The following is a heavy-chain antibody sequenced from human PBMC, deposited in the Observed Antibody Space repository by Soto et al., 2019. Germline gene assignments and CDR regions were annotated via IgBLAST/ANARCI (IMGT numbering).Heavy chain of an antibody. J-gene: IGHJ4*02. CDR2: IWYDGSNK. CDR3: ARDTGGSSEPYYFDY. D-gene: IGHD6-6*01. CDR1: GFTFSSYG. Sequence: PGGSLRLSCAASGFTFSSYGMHWVRQAPGKGLEWVAVIWYDGSNKYYADSVKGRFTISRDNSKNTLYLQMNSLRAEDTAVNYCARDTGGSSEPYYFDYWGQGTLVTV. V-gene: IGHV3-33*01.